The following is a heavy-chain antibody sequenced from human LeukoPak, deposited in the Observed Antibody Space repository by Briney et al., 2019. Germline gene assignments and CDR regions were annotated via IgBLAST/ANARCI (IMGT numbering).Heavy chain of an antibody. J-gene: IGHJ1*01. V-gene: IGHV3-23*01. CDR1: EFTGFTFSGSA. D-gene: IGHD4-23*01. CDR3: AKFSPYGGNSY. Sequence: GGSLRLSCAASEFTGFTFSGSAMSWVRQAPGRGLEWVSAISGSGAATFYADSVKGRFTISRDNSKNTLYLQMNSLKVEDTALYYCAKFSPYGGNSYWGQGTLVTVSS. CDR2: ISGSGAAT.